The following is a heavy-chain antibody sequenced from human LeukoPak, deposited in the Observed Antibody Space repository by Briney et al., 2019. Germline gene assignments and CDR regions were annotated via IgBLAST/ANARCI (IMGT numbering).Heavy chain of an antibody. V-gene: IGHV4-34*01. D-gene: IGHD6-13*01. CDR1: GGSFSGYY. CDR2: INHSGST. CDR3: ARGLLGYSSSWIHYYSGMDV. J-gene: IGHJ6*02. Sequence: KPSETLSLTCAVYGGSFSGYYWSWIRQPPVKGLEWIGEINHSGSTNYNPSLKSRVTISVDTSKNQFSLKLSSVTAADTAVYYCARGLLGYSSSWIHYYSGMDVWGQGTTVTVSS.